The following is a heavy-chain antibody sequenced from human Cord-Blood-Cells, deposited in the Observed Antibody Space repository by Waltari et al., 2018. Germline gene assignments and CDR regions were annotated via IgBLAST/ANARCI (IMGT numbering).Heavy chain of an antibody. CDR3: ARGGSSDAFDI. Sequence: QVQLQESGPGLVKPSQPLSLTCPVSGGSISSGRYYWSWIRQPAGKGLEWIGYIYTSGSTNYNPSLKSRVTISVDTSKNQFSLKLSSVTAADTAVYYCARGGSSDAFDIWGQGTMVTVSS. D-gene: IGHD6-6*01. V-gene: IGHV4-61*09. J-gene: IGHJ3*02. CDR1: GGSISSGRYY. CDR2: IYTSGST.